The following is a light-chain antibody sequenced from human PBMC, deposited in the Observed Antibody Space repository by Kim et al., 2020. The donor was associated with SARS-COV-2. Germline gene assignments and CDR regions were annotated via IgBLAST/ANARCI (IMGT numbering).Light chain of an antibody. J-gene: IGLJ2*01. CDR3: ETWDSNTPV. V-gene: IGLV4-60*03. Sequence: SSVKLTCTLSSGHSSYIIAWHQQQPGKAPRYLMKLEGSGSYNKASGVADRFSGSSSGADRYLTISNLQSEDEGDYYCETWDSNTPVFGGGTKLTVL. CDR2: LEGSGSY. CDR1: SGHSSYI.